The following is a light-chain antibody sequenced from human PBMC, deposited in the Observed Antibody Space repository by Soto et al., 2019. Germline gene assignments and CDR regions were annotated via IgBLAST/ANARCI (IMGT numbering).Light chain of an antibody. CDR1: NSDVGGYNY. V-gene: IGLV2-14*01. Sequence: QSALTQPRSVSGSPGQSVTISCTGTNSDVGGYNYVSWYQHRPGKAPRLMIYEVRNRLSGVSNRFSGSKSGNTASLTISGLQSEDEADYYCTSYTPTGALVFGSGTQLTVL. CDR2: EVR. CDR3: TSYTPTGALV. J-gene: IGLJ6*01.